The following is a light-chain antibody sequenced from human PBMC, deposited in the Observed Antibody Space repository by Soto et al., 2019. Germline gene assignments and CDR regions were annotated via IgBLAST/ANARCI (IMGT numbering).Light chain of an antibody. CDR3: QXXNKWPHT. CDR2: DAS. CDR1: ESVSSN. J-gene: IGKJ2*01. V-gene: IGKV3-15*01. Sequence: EIVMTQSPATLSVSPGERXTLSCRASESVSSNLAWYQQKPGQAPSLLIYDASTRATAIPARFSGSGSGTEFTLTISSLQSXXXAVXHXQXXNKWPHTFGQGTKLEIK.